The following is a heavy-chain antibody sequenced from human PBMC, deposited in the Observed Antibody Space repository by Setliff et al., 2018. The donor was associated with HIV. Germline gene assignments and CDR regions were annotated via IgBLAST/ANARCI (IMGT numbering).Heavy chain of an antibody. CDR2: ISPNSGYT. CDR1: GYSFTSYA. Sequence: ASLKVSCKASGYSFTSYAISWVRQAPGQGLEWMAWISPNSGYTLFAQKFQGRVTITADESTSTAYMELSSLRSEDTAVYYCARTSTTTGTTLNWFDPWGQGTLVTVPQ. CDR3: ARTSTTTGTTLNWFDP. D-gene: IGHD1-1*01. J-gene: IGHJ5*02. V-gene: IGHV1-18*01.